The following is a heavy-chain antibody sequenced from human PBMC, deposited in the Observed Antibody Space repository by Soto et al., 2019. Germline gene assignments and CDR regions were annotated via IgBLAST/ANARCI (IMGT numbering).Heavy chain of an antibody. CDR2: LSHDGGNI. J-gene: IGHJ4*01. V-gene: IGHV3-23*01. D-gene: IGHD1-1*01. CDR1: DFSFTHHA. CDR3: AKQMGTWVDNAIDF. Sequence: PGGSLRLSCVAPDFSFTHHAMTWVRLPPGKGLQWVAALSHDGGNIYYRDSVRGRFTISRDNSKNTLYLQMHSLKAEDTAVYFSAKQMGTWVDNAIDFWGHVTQFTVYS.